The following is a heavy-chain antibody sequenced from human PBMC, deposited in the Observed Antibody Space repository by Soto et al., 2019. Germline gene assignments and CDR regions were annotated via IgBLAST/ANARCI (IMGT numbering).Heavy chain of an antibody. J-gene: IGHJ5*02. Sequence: LSLTCSVSGGSISSYYWSWIRQPPGKGLEWIGYIFYSGRSGSTNYNPSLKSRVTISVDTSKNQFSLKLSSVTAADTAVYYCARTALGWFDPWGQGTLVTV. CDR3: ARTALGWFDP. CDR1: GGSISSYY. V-gene: IGHV4-59*01. D-gene: IGHD2-21*02. CDR2: IFYSGRSGST.